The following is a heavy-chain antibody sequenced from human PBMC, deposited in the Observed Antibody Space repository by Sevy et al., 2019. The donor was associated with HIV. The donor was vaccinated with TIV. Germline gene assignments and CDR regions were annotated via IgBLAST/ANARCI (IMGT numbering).Heavy chain of an antibody. CDR1: GYTFTTYY. V-gene: IGHV1-46*01. Sequence: ASVKVSCKASGYTFTTYYMHWVRQAPGQGLEWMGMINPSGGSTSYAEKFQGRVTMTRDTSTGTVYMELSGLRSEDTAVYYCAKDQYGTGSYTYDYWGQGTLVTVSS. J-gene: IGHJ4*02. CDR3: AKDQYGTGSYTYDY. D-gene: IGHD3-10*01. CDR2: INPSGGST.